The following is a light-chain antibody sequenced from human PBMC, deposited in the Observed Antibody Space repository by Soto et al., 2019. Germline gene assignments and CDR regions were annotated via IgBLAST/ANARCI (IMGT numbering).Light chain of an antibody. CDR1: QSISTR. V-gene: IGKV1-5*01. CDR3: QQYNSYWT. CDR2: DAS. J-gene: IGKJ1*01. Sequence: DIQMTQSPSTLSASVGDRVTITCRASQSISTRLAWYQQKPGKAPKFLIYDASSLESGVPSRFSGSGSGTEFTLTISSLQPDDSATYYCQQYNSYWTFGQGTKV.